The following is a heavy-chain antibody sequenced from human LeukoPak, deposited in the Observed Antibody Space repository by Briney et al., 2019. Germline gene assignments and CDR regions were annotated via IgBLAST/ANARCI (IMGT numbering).Heavy chain of an antibody. J-gene: IGHJ4*02. CDR2: IYYSGST. Sequence: SETLSLTCTVSGGSISSYYWSWIRQPPGKGLEWIGYIYYSGSTNYNPSLKSRVTISVDTSKNQFSLKLSSVTAADTAVYYCARKDSSSWYDYWGQGTLVTVSS. CDR3: ARKDSSSWYDY. V-gene: IGHV4-59*01. D-gene: IGHD6-13*01. CDR1: GGSISSYY.